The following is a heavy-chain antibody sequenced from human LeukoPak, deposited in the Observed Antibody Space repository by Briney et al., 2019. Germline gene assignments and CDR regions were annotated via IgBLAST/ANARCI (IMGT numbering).Heavy chain of an antibody. J-gene: IGHJ3*02. CDR1: GFTLSIYW. CDR3: ALSETGDGSGYDAFDI. Sequence: GGSLRLSCAASGFTLSIYWMHWVRQAPGKGLVWVSRINSDGSYTNYADSVKGRFTISRDNAKNTLYLQMTSLRAEDTAVYYCALSETGDGSGYDAFDIWGQGTMVTVSS. V-gene: IGHV3-74*01. CDR2: INSDGSYT. D-gene: IGHD3-22*01.